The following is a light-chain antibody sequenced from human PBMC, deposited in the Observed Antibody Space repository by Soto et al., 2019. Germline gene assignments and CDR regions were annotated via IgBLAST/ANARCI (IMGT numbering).Light chain of an antibody. J-gene: IGKJ1*01. CDR3: QQYGSSPWT. Sequence: ELVLTQSPGTLSLSPGERATLSCRASQSVSSSYLAWYQHIPGQAPRLLIYGASSRATGIPDRFSGSGSGTDFTLTIGRLEPEDFAVYYCQQYGSSPWTFGQGTKVEIK. CDR1: QSVSSSY. CDR2: GAS. V-gene: IGKV3-20*01.